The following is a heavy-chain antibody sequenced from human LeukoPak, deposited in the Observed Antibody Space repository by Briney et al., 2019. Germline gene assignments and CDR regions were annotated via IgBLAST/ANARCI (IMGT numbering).Heavy chain of an antibody. CDR3: ARGGAHGMDV. CDR2: MSGDADVI. J-gene: IGHJ6*02. CDR1: GFIFSDYY. Sequence: PGGSLRLSCAASGFIFSDYYMTWIRQVPGKGLEWVSYMSGDADVINYADSVKGRFTISRDNAKRSVYLQMNSLRAEDTALYYCARGGAHGMDVWGQGTTVTVSS. D-gene: IGHD1-26*01. V-gene: IGHV3-11*01.